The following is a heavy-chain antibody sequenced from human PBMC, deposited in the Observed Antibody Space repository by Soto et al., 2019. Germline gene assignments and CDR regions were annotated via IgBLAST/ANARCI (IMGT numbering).Heavy chain of an antibody. J-gene: IGHJ4*02. CDR1: GFTFSSYG. D-gene: IGHD3-16*01. Sequence: GGSLRLSCAASGFTFSSYGMHWVRQAPGKGLEWVAVIWYDGSNKYCADSVKGRFTISRDNSKNTLYLQMNSLRAEDTAVYYCARDLGSQPYYFDYWGQGTLVTVSS. CDR3: ARDLGSQPYYFDY. V-gene: IGHV3-33*01. CDR2: IWYDGSNK.